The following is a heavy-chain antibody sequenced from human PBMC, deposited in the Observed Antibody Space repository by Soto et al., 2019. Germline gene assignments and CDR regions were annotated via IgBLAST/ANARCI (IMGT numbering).Heavy chain of an antibody. Sequence: EVQLLESGGGLVQPGGYLRLSCAASGVTFSNFDMSWVRQAPGKGLEWVSGISTSGGTTYYADSVKGRFTSSRDNSKTTLYLQMTSLRAEDTAVYYCATGTAAPAHWGQGTLVTVSS. CDR1: GVTFSNFD. V-gene: IGHV3-23*01. CDR3: ATGTAAPAH. J-gene: IGHJ1*01. D-gene: IGHD6-13*01. CDR2: ISTSGGTT.